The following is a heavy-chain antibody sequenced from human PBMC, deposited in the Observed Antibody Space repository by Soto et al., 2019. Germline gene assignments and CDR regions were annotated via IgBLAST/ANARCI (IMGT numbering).Heavy chain of an antibody. CDR2: IYHSGST. Sequence: QVQLQESGPGLVKPSGTLSLTCAVSGGSISSSNWWSWVRQPPGKGLEWIGEIYHSGSTNYNPSLKRRVTISVDKSKNQFSLKLSSVTAADTAVYYCARDGYDIVTGYYNRYAFDIWGQGTMVTVSS. CDR3: ARDGYDIVTGYYNRYAFDI. J-gene: IGHJ3*02. D-gene: IGHD3-9*01. CDR1: GGSISSSNW. V-gene: IGHV4-4*02.